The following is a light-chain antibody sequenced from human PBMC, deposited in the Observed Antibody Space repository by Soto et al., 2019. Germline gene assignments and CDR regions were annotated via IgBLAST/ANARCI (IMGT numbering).Light chain of an antibody. J-gene: IGKJ5*01. CDR1: QSFRGL. Sequence: ERPTLTNKASQSFRGLLAWYQQKPGQAPRLLIYDAYNRATGIPPRFSGSGSGTDFTLTIGSVEREQHAVYSALPRHMWPITFGQGTRLEIK. V-gene: IGKV3-11*01. CDR2: DAY. CDR3: LPRHMWPIT.